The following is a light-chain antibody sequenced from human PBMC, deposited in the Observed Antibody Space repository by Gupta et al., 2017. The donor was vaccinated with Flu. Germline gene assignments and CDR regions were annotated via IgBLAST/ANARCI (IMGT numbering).Light chain of an antibody. V-gene: IGKV2-28*01. Sequence: DIVMTQSPLSLTVTSGEPVLISCRSSQRLLNSNGFNYLDWYLQRPGHSSQLLIQLGSHRAPGIPNRFSGSGSGTDCTLKISRVEAEDVGVYYCMQALQTPGFGQGTKVEI. CDR2: LGS. J-gene: IGKJ1*01. CDR3: MQALQTPG. CDR1: QRLLNSNGFNY.